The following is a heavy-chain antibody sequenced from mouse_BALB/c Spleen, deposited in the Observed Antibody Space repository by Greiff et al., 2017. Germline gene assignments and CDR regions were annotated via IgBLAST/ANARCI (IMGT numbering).Heavy chain of an antibody. D-gene: IGHD2-4*01. CDR2: ISSGGGST. Sequence: DVKLVESGGGLVKPGGSLKLSCAASGFAFSSYDMSWVRQTPEKRLEWVAYISSGGGSTYYPDTVKGRFTISRDNAKNTLYLQMSSLKSEDTAMYYCARQRDYPYYYAMDYWGQGTSVTVSS. CDR3: ARQRDYPYYYAMDY. CDR1: GFAFSSYD. J-gene: IGHJ4*01. V-gene: IGHV5-12-1*01.